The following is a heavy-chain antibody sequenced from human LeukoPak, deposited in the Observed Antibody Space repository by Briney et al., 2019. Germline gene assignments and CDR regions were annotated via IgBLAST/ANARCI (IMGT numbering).Heavy chain of an antibody. Sequence: PGGSLTLSCAASGFTFSSYSMNWLRQAPGKGLEWVSSISSSSRDIYYADSVKGRFTISRDNAKNSLYLQMNSLRAEDTAVYYRASHYTYCSGGSCYYYYYGMDVWGKGTTVTVSS. CDR2: ISSSSRDI. CDR3: ASHYTYCSGGSCYYYYYGMDV. CDR1: GFTFSSYS. D-gene: IGHD2-15*01. V-gene: IGHV3-21*01. J-gene: IGHJ6*04.